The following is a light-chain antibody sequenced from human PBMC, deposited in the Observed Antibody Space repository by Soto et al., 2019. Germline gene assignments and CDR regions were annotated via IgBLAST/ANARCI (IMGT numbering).Light chain of an antibody. Sequence: QSVLTQPPSASGTPGQRVTISSSGSSSNIGSNTVNWYQQHPGKAPKLMIYEVSNRPSGVSNRFSGSKSGNTASLTISGLQAEDEADYYCSSYTSSSTLVFGGGTKVTVL. V-gene: IGLV2-14*01. CDR2: EVS. CDR1: SSNIGSNT. J-gene: IGLJ2*01. CDR3: SSYTSSSTLV.